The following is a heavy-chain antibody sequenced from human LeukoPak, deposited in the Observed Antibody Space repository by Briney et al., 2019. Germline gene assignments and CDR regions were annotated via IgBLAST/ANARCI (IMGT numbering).Heavy chain of an antibody. D-gene: IGHD3-10*01. CDR1: GFTFDDYA. CDR3: AKEGYGSGSYYPVDY. Sequence: SLRLSCAASGFTFDDYAMHWVRQAPGKGLEWVSGISWNSGSIGYADSVKGRFTISRDNAKNSLYLQMNSLRAEDTALYYCAKEGYGSGSYYPVDYWGQGTLVTVSS. CDR2: ISWNSGSI. V-gene: IGHV3-9*01. J-gene: IGHJ4*02.